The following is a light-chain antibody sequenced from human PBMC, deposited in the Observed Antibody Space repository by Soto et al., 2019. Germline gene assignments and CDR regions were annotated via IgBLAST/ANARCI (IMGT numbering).Light chain of an antibody. CDR3: AAWDDSLSWV. CDR2: SNN. V-gene: IGLV1-44*01. Sequence: QSVLTQPPSASGTRGQRVTISCSGSSSNIGSNTVNWYQQLPGTAPKHLIFSNNQRPSGVPDRFSGSKSGTSASLAISGLQPEDEADYYCAAWDDSLSWVFGGGTKVTVL. CDR1: SSNIGSNT. J-gene: IGLJ3*02.